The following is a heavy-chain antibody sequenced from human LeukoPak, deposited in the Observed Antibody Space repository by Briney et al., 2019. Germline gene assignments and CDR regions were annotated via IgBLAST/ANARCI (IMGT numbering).Heavy chain of an antibody. Sequence: ASVKVSCKASGGTFSSYAISWVRQAPGQGLEWMGRIIPIFGTANYAQKFQGRVTITTDESTSTAYMELSSLGSEDTAVYYCARGEYYYDSSGYEFDYWGQGTLVTVSS. CDR3: ARGEYYYDSSGYEFDY. J-gene: IGHJ4*02. CDR1: GGTFSSYA. D-gene: IGHD3-22*01. CDR2: IIPIFGTA. V-gene: IGHV1-69*05.